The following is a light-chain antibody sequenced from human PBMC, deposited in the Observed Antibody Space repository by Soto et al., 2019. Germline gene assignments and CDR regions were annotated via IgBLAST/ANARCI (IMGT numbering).Light chain of an antibody. CDR1: QDIRNL. V-gene: IGKV1-33*01. CDR3: QQYENLTIT. J-gene: IGKJ5*01. CDR2: DAS. Sequence: DIQMTQSPSSLSASVGDRVTITCQATQDIRNLLKWFQQKPGKAPKFXIYDASNLETGVPPRFSGSGSGTDFTFTISSLQAEDIATYYCQQYENLTITFGQGTRLEIK.